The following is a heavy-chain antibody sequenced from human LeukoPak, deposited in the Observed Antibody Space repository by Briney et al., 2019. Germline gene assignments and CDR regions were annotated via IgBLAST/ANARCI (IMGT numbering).Heavy chain of an antibody. J-gene: IGHJ4*02. D-gene: IGHD5-18*01. V-gene: IGHV3-30*03. CDR1: GFTFSSYG. CDR2: ISYDGSNK. CDR3: ARDGRWIQLWCAPDY. Sequence: PGGSLRLSCAASGFTFSSYGMHWVRQTPGKGLEWVAVISYDGSNKYYADSVKGRFTISRDNSKNTLYLQMNSLRAEDTAVYYCARDGRWIQLWCAPDYWGQGTLVTVSS.